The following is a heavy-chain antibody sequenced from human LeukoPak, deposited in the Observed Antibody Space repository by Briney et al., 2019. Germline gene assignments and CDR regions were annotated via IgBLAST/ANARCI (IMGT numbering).Heavy chain of an antibody. D-gene: IGHD1-1*01. V-gene: IGHV3-23*01. J-gene: IGHJ4*02. CDR3: AKVDFRPNCGLEPGDY. CDR1: GFTFSSYA. Sequence: GSLRLSCAASGFTFSSYAMSWVGQAPGKGLEWVSAISGSGGSTYYADSVKGRFTISRDNSKNTLYLQMNSLRAEDTAVYYCAKVDFRPNCGLEPGDYWGQGTLVTVSS. CDR2: ISGSGGST.